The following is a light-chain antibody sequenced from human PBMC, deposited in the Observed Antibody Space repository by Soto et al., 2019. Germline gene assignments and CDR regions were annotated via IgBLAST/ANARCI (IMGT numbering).Light chain of an antibody. CDR1: QSVSSIY. J-gene: IGKJ1*01. V-gene: IGKV3-20*01. CDR3: QQYGIKRWT. CDR2: GAS. Sequence: EIVLTQSPGTLSLSPGERATLSCRASQSVSSIYLAWYQQQPGQAPRLLIYGASSSATGIPDRFSGSESGTAFAITISRLEPEDFAGYYCQQYGIKRWTFGQGTKVEI.